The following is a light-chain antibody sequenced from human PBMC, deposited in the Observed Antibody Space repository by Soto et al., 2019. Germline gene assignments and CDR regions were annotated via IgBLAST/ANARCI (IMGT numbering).Light chain of an antibody. CDR1: QSVSSY. CDR2: DAS. J-gene: IGKJ1*01. V-gene: IGKV3-11*01. CDR3: QPRSNWPAWA. Sequence: EIVLTQSPATLSLSPGERATLSCRASQSVSSYLAWYQQKPGQAPRLLIYDASNRATGIPARFSGSGSGTDFTLTISSLEPEDVAGYERQPRSNWPAWAVAQGTKLDIK.